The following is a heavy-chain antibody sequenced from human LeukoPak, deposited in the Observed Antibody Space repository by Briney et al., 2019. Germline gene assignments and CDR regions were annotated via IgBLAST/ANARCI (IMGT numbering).Heavy chain of an antibody. J-gene: IGHJ6*04. CDR1: GDSVSSNSAA. Sequence: SQTLSLTCAISGDSVSSNSAAWNWTRQSSSRGLEWLGRTYYRSKWYYDYAVSVKGRISINPDTSKNQFSLQLNSVSPVDTAVYYCARGYDILTGYDNFYYYGMDVWGKGTTVTVSS. V-gene: IGHV6-1*01. CDR3: ARGYDILTGYDNFYYYGMDV. D-gene: IGHD3-9*01. CDR2: TYYRSKWYY.